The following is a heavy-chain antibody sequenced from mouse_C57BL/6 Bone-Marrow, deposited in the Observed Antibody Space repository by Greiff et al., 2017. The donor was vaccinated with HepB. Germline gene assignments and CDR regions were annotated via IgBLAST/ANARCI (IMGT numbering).Heavy chain of an antibody. CDR2: IDPANGNT. D-gene: IGHD1-1*01. Sequence: EVQGVESVAELVRPGASVKLSCTASGFNIKNTYMHWVKQRPEQGLEWIGRIDPANGNTKYAPKFQGKATITADTSSNTAYLQLSSLTSEDTAIYYCARGAGTVVAPYWYFDVWGTGTTVTVSS. V-gene: IGHV14-3*01. CDR3: ARGAGTVVAPYWYFDV. J-gene: IGHJ1*03. CDR1: GFNIKNTY.